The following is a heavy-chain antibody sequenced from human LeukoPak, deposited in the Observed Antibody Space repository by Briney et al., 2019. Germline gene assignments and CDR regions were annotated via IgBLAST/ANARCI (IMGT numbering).Heavy chain of an antibody. Sequence: ASVKVSCKASGGTFSTYAMNWVRQAPGQGLEWMGWINTNTGNPTYAQGFTGRFVFSLDTSVSTAYPQISSLKAEDTAVYYCARAGREQQLVLVYWGQGTLVTVSS. J-gene: IGHJ4*02. D-gene: IGHD6-13*01. CDR2: INTNTGNP. V-gene: IGHV7-4-1*02. CDR1: GGTFSTYA. CDR3: ARAGREQQLVLVY.